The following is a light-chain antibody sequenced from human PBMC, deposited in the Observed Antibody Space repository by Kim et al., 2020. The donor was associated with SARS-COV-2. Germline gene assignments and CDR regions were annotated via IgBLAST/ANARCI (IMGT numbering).Light chain of an antibody. J-gene: IGKJ2*01. V-gene: IGKV1-16*01. CDR1: QVINTY. CDR2: AAS. Sequence: DIQMTQSPSSLSASVGDRVTITCRASQVINTYLAWFQQKPGHAPKSLIYAASNLHSGVPSRFSASGSGTDFTLTISSLQPEDFAIYYCQQYNRYPYTFGQGTKLEI. CDR3: QQYNRYPYT.